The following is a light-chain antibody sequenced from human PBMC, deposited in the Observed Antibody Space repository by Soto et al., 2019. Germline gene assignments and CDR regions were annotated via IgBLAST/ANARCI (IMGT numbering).Light chain of an antibody. CDR1: QSVSSSY. J-gene: IGKJ1*01. CDR3: QQYGSSPTT. CDR2: GAS. V-gene: IGKV3-20*01. Sequence: EIVLTQSPGTLSLSPGERATLSCRASQSVSSSYLAWYQQKPGQAPRLLIYGASSRATGIPDRFSGSGSGTDLTRTISRLEPEDFAVYYCQQYGSSPTTFGQGTKWEIK.